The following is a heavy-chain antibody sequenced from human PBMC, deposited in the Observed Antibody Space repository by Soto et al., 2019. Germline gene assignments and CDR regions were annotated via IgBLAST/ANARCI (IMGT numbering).Heavy chain of an antibody. V-gene: IGHV4-39*07. J-gene: IGHJ6*03. CDR3: AREGQYYYYMDV. CDR1: GGSISSSSYY. CDR2: IYYSGST. Sequence: SETLSLTCTASGGSISSSSYYWGWIRQPPGKGLEWIGSIYYSGSTYYNPSLKSRVTISVDTSKNQFSLKLSSVTAADTAVYYCAREGQYYYYMDVWGKGTTVTVSS.